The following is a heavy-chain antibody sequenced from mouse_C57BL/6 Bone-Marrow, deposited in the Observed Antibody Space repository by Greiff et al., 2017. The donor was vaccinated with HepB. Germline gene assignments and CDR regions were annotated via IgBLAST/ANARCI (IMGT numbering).Heavy chain of an antibody. D-gene: IGHD2-3*01. Sequence: QVTLKESGPGILQPSQTLSLTCSFSGFSLSTFGMGVGWIRQPSGKGLEWLAHIWWDDDKYYNPALKSRLTISKDTSKNQVFLKIANVDTADTATYYDARIEGIYGGYYGDYYYAIDYWGQGTSVTVSS. CDR2: IWWDDDK. J-gene: IGHJ4*01. CDR3: ARIEGIYGGYYGDYYYAIDY. CDR1: GFSLSTFGMG. V-gene: IGHV8-8*01.